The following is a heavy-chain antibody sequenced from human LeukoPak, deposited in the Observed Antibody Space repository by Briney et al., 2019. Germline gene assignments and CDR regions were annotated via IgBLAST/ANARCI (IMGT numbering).Heavy chain of an antibody. CDR2: VFNDESST. V-gene: IGHV3-74*01. Sequence: PGGSLRLSCAAPGFTFRDYWTYWVRQAPGKGLVGVSLVFNDESSTFYSVSVKGRFTISRYNAKSTLFLQMNSVRAEDTAVYFCARSNGGEDSWGQGTLVTVSS. CDR1: GFTFRDYW. D-gene: IGHD3-16*01. J-gene: IGHJ4*02. CDR3: ARSNGGEDS.